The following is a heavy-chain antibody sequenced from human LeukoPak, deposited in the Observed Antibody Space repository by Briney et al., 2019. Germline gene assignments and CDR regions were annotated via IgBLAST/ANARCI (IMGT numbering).Heavy chain of an antibody. J-gene: IGHJ4*02. D-gene: IGHD5-18*01. Sequence: SQTLSLTCTVSGGSISSGGYYWSWIRQHPGKGLEWIGYIYYSGSTYYNPSLKSRVTISVDTSKNQFSLKLSSVTAADTAVYYCARAPRGYSYGYYFDYSGQGTLVTVSS. CDR3: ARAPRGYSYGYYFDY. CDR1: GGSISSGGYY. V-gene: IGHV4-31*03. CDR2: IYYSGST.